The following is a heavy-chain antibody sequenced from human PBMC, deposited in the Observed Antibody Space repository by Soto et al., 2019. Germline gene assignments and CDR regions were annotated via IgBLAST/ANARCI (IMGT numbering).Heavy chain of an antibody. CDR1: GGSVSSQY. CDR2: IYNGGIP. Sequence: PSETLSLTGTVSGGSVSSQYWSWIRQPAGKGLEWIGRIYNGGIPLIHPSFESRVALSLDTSKNQFSLTLSSVTAADTAIYYCASQDYDKSVYYFDYWGRGTLVTVSS. V-gene: IGHV4-4*07. D-gene: IGHD3-22*01. J-gene: IGHJ4*02. CDR3: ASQDYDKSVYYFDY.